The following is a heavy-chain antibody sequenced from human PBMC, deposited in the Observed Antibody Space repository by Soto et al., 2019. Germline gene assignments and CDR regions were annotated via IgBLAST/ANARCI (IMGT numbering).Heavy chain of an antibody. CDR3: AREGCSGGSCYSGYNLGIDY. J-gene: IGHJ4*02. Sequence: SETLSLTRTVSAGSVGSGFYYWTWIRQPPEKGLEWIGHIYYSGSTNYNPSLKSRGTISADTSKNQFSLKLSSVTAADTAVYYCAREGCSGGSCYSGYNLGIDYWGQGTLVTVS. CDR2: IYYSGST. V-gene: IGHV4-61*01. D-gene: IGHD2-15*01. CDR1: AGSVGSGFYY.